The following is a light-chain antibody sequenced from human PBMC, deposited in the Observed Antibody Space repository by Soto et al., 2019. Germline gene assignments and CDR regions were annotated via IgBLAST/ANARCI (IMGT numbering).Light chain of an antibody. CDR3: TSFSSSSTPYV. CDR1: TSDIGGYKF. V-gene: IGLV2-14*01. J-gene: IGLJ1*01. CDR2: EVS. Sequence: QSVRTQPASVSGSTGQSITISCTGATSDIGGYKFVSWYQQHPGKAPKVMIYEVSNRPSGISGRFSGSKSGNTASLTISGLQAEDEADYYCTSFSSSSTPYVFGTGTKVTVL.